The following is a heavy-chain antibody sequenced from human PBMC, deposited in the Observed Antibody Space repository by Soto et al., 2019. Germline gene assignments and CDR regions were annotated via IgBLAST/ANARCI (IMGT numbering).Heavy chain of an antibody. CDR3: AGPGYSSQDY. J-gene: IGHJ4*02. CDR1: GFTFSRFA. CDR2: ISGSGDGT. D-gene: IGHD5-18*01. V-gene: IGHV3-23*01. Sequence: GGSLRLSCAASGFTFSRFALSWVRQAPGKGLEWVSAISGSGDGTDYADSVKGRFTISRDNSKNTLYLQMNSLRAEDTAVYYCAGPGYSSQDYWGQGALVTVSS.